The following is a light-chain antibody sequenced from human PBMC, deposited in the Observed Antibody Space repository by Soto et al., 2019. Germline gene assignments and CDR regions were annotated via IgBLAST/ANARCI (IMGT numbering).Light chain of an antibody. J-gene: IGKJ1*01. V-gene: IGKV1-5*01. CDR2: DAS. CDR3: QQYTNTNNPWM. CDR1: QTISTW. Sequence: DIQVTQSPPTLSASVGHRVTITCRASQTISTWMAWYQQKPGKAPKLLVYDASTLQSGVASRFSGSGSGTEFTLIISGLQPDDSATYYCQQYTNTNNPWMFGQGTKVDIK.